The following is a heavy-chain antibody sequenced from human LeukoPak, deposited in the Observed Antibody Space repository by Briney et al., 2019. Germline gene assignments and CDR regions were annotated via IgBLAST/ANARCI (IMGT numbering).Heavy chain of an antibody. CDR3: AKRGDGCSADSCHCWYFDL. J-gene: IGHJ2*01. Sequence: GGSLRLSCAASGFTSRSYDMSWVRQAPGKGLEWVSGIIGSGDNTYYADSVKGRFTISRDNSKNTLFLQMNSLRAEDTAVYYCAKRGDGCSADSCHCWYFDLWGRGTLVTVSS. V-gene: IGHV3-23*01. CDR1: GFTSRSYD. D-gene: IGHD2-15*01. CDR2: IIGSGDNT.